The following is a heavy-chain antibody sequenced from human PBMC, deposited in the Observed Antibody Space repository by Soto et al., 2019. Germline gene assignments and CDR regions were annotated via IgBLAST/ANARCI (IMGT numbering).Heavy chain of an antibody. CDR1: GYTFTTYG. CDR3: ARQGWICDCYLFDY. D-gene: IGHD2-21*02. J-gene: IGHJ4*02. CDR2: INTNNGNP. V-gene: IGHV1-18*01. Sequence: QVQLVQSGVEVKKPGASVSVSCKASGYTFTTYGINWVRQAPGQGLEWMGWINTNNGNPNYAQKFQGRVKMTRDTATTTAYMELRSVRSDDAAVYYCARQGWICDCYLFDYWGQGPLVTVSP.